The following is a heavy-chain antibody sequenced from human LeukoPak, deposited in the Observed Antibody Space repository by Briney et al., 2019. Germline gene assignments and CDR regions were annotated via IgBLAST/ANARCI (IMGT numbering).Heavy chain of an antibody. CDR3: AKDRAELTGDVSDD. CDR2: ISGSGGST. CDR1: GFTFSNYA. J-gene: IGHJ4*02. D-gene: IGHD2-8*02. Sequence: PGGSLRLSCSASGFTFSNYAMTWVRQAPGTRLEWVSVISGSGGSTDYADSVKGRFTISRDNSKNTLYLQMNSLRAEDTAVYYCAKDRAELTGDVSDDWGQGTLVTVSS. V-gene: IGHV3-23*01.